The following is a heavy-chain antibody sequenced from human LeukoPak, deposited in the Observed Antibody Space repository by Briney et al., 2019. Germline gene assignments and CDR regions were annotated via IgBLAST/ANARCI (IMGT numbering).Heavy chain of an antibody. V-gene: IGHV3-53*01. CDR2: IYSGGNT. J-gene: IGHJ4*02. Sequence: GGSLRLSCAASGFTVSSNYMSWVRQAPGKGLEWVSVIYSGGNTYYADSVKGRFTISRDNSKNTLYLQMNSLRAEDTAVYYCAKDGDIWFGELLPAFDYWGQGTLVTVSS. CDR1: GFTVSSNY. CDR3: AKDGDIWFGELLPAFDY. D-gene: IGHD3-10*01.